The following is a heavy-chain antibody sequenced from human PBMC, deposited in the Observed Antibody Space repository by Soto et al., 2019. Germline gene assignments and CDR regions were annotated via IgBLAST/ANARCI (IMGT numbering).Heavy chain of an antibody. J-gene: IGHJ4*02. CDR2: INPNSGGT. Sequence: GAPVKVSCKASGYTFTGYYMHWVRQATGQGLEWMGWINPNSGGTNYAQKFQGRVTMTRDTSISTAYMELSRLRSDDTAVYYCSRDPPLLWFGEPFDYWGQGTL. D-gene: IGHD3-10*01. CDR1: GYTFTGYY. CDR3: SRDPPLLWFGEPFDY. V-gene: IGHV1-2*02.